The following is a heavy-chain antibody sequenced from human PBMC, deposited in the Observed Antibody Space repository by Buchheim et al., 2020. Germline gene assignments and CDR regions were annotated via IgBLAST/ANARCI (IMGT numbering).Heavy chain of an antibody. CDR2: INYSGTA. Sequence: QVQLQESGPGLVKPSQTLSLTCTVSGASISSGDYYWSWIRQPPGKGLEWIGYINYSGTAYYNPSLKSRITMSVETSKNQFSLKLSSVTAADTAVYYCASEKHYYGSGEEYWGQGTL. CDR1: GASISSGDYY. J-gene: IGHJ4*02. CDR3: ASEKHYYGSGEEY. V-gene: IGHV4-30-4*01. D-gene: IGHD3-10*01.